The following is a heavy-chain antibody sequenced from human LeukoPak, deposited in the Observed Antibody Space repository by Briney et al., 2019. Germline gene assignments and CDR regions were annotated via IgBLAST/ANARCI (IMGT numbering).Heavy chain of an antibody. V-gene: IGHV3-30-3*01. CDR2: ITYDGSSK. CDR3: ARETAVGGNFDY. CDR1: GFTFSTYA. J-gene: IGHJ4*02. D-gene: IGHD1-26*01. Sequence: GRSLRLSCAASGFTFSTYAIHWVRQAPGKGLGWVAVITYDGSSKYYADSVKGRITISRDNSKNTVYLQMNSLRAEDTALYYCARETAVGGNFDYWGQGSLVTVSS.